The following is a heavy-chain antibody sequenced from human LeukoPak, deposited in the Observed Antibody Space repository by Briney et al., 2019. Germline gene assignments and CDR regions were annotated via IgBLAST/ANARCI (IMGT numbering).Heavy chain of an antibody. Sequence: GSLRLSCAASGFTFSSYWMNWVRQAPGKGLEWIGSIYYSGSTYYNPSLKSRVTISVDTSKNQFSLKLSSVTAADTAVYYCARGYCSGGSCYPYYFDYWGQGTLVTVSS. J-gene: IGHJ4*02. CDR3: ARGYCSGGSCYPYYFDY. CDR2: IYYSGST. CDR1: GFTFSSYW. V-gene: IGHV4-39*07. D-gene: IGHD2-15*01.